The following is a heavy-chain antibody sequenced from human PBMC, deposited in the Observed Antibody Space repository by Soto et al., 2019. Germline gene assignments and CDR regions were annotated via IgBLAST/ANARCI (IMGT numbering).Heavy chain of an antibody. Sequence: EVQLLESGGGLAQPGGSLRLSCAASGFTFSSYAMSWVRQAPGKGLEWVSAISGSGGSTYYADSVKGRFTISRDNSKNTLYLQMNSLRAEDTAVYYCAKDLELLIVYGMDVWGQGTTVTVSS. D-gene: IGHD1-7*01. CDR2: ISGSGGST. J-gene: IGHJ6*02. V-gene: IGHV3-23*01. CDR3: AKDLELLIVYGMDV. CDR1: GFTFSSYA.